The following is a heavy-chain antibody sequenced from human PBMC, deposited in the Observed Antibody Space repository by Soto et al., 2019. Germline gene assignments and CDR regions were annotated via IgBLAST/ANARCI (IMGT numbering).Heavy chain of an antibody. J-gene: IGHJ6*02. D-gene: IGHD6-13*01. CDR2: IRSKAYGATT. CDR3: TKYTYTSRYAYYGMDV. V-gene: IGHV3-49*03. Sequence: GSLRLSCTTSGFSFGDYAMSWSRQAPGKGLEWVGVIRSKAYGATTDYAASVKGRFTISRDDSKSIAYLQMNSLKSEDTGVYYCTKYTYTSRYAYYGMDVWGHGTTVTSP. CDR1: GFSFGDYA.